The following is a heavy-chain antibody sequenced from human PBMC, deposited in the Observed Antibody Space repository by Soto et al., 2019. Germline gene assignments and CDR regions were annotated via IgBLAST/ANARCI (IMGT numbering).Heavy chain of an antibody. Sequence: EVQLVESGGGLVQPGGSLRLSCAASGFTFSSYEMNWVRQAPGKGLEWVSYISSSGSTIYYADSVKGRFTISRDNAKNSLYLQMNSLRAEDTAVYYCARDHSGRTVTTLFDYWGQRTLVTVSS. CDR1: GFTFSSYE. V-gene: IGHV3-48*03. CDR3: ARDHSGRTVTTLFDY. CDR2: ISSSGSTI. D-gene: IGHD4-17*01. J-gene: IGHJ4*02.